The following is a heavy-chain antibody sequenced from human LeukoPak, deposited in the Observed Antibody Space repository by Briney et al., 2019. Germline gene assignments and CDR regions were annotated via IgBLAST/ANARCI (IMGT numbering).Heavy chain of an antibody. D-gene: IGHD5-18*01. CDR3: ARDRIQIWSYVGTFDY. CDR1: GFSFSTYT. Sequence: GGSLRLSCAASGFSFSTYTMHWVRQDPGKGLEWMGLVSFDGNHIDYADSVQGRFTISRDISKNAFYLQMNSLRAEDTAVYYCARDRIQIWSYVGTFDYWGPGALVTVSS. V-gene: IGHV3-30*04. CDR2: VSFDGNHI. J-gene: IGHJ4*02.